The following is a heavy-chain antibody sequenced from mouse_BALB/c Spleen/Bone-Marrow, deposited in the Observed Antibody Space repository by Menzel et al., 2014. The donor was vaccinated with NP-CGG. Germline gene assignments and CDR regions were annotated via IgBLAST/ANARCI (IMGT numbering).Heavy chain of an antibody. J-gene: IGHJ4*01. CDR2: INSNGGST. D-gene: IGHD2-3*01. CDR1: GFTFSSYG. CDR3: AREGYYVFYAMDY. V-gene: IGHV5-6-3*01. Sequence: EVKLVESGGGLVQPGGSLKLSCAASGFTFSSYGMSWVRQTPDKRLELVATINSNGGSTYYPDSVKGRFTISRDNAKNTLYLQMSSLKSEDTAMYYCAREGYYVFYAMDYWGQGTSVTVSS.